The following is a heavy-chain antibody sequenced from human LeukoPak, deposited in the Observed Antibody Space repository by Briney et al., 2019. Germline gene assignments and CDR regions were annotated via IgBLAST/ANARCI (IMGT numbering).Heavy chain of an antibody. Sequence: PSETLSLTCAVYGGSFSGYYWSWIRQPPGKGLEWIGEINHSGSTNYNPSLKSRVTISVDTSKNQFSLKLSSVTAADTAVYYCAGGRARRLDYWGQGTLVTVSS. D-gene: IGHD6-6*01. V-gene: IGHV4-34*01. CDR1: GGSFSGYY. J-gene: IGHJ4*02. CDR3: AGGRARRLDY. CDR2: INHSGST.